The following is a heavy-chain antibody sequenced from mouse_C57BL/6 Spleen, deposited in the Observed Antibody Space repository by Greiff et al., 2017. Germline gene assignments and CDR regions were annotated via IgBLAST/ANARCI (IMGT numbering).Heavy chain of an antibody. CDR1: GYSITSGYD. Sequence: DVQLQESGPGMVKPSQSLSLTCTVTGYSITSGYDWHWIRHFPGNKLEWMGYISYSGSTNYNPSLKSRISITHDTSKNHFFLKLNSVTTEDTATYYCARGLLQAMDYWGQGTSVTVSS. D-gene: IGHD2-3*01. J-gene: IGHJ4*01. CDR3: ARGLLQAMDY. CDR2: ISYSGST. V-gene: IGHV3-1*01.